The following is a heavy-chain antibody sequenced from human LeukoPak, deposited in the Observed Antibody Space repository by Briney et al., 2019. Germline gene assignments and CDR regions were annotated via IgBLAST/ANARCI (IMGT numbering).Heavy chain of an antibody. CDR2: INHSGST. V-gene: IGHV4-34*01. CDR1: GGSFSGYY. D-gene: IGHD3-10*01. Sequence: SETLSLTCAVYGGSFSGYYWSWIRQPPGKGLEWIGEINHSGSTNYNPSLKSRVTISVDTSENQFSLKLSSVTAADTAVYYCARRGSGSYYNDLMDYWGQGTLVTVSS. CDR3: ARRGSGSYYNDLMDY. J-gene: IGHJ4*02.